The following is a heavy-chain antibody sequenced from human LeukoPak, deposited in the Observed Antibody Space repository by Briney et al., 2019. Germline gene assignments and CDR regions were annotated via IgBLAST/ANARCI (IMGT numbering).Heavy chain of an antibody. CDR1: GGSFSGYY. V-gene: IGHV4-59*01. CDR2: IYYSGST. D-gene: IGHD3-22*01. CDR3: ARAGDSSGYHDY. Sequence: SETLSLTCAVYGGSFSGYYWSWIRQPPGKGLEWIGYIYYSGSTNYNPSLKSRVTISVDTSKNQFSLKLSSVTAADTAVYYCARAGDSSGYHDYWGQGTLVTVSS. J-gene: IGHJ4*02.